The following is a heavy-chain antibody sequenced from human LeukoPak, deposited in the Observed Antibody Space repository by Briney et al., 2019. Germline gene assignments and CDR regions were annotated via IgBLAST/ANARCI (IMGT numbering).Heavy chain of an antibody. CDR2: IRSKAYGGTT. J-gene: IGHJ3*02. Sequence: PGGPLRLSCTATGFTFGDYAMSWVRQAPGKGLEWVGFIRSKAYGGTTEYAASVKGRFTISRDDSKSIAYLQMNSLKTEDTAVYYCTRGGYCSGGSCTSGAFDIWGQGTMVTVSS. CDR1: GFTFGDYA. V-gene: IGHV3-49*04. D-gene: IGHD2-15*01. CDR3: TRGGYCSGGSCTSGAFDI.